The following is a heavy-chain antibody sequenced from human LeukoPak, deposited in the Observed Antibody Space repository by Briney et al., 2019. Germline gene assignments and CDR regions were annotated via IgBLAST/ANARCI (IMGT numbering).Heavy chain of an antibody. CDR1: GFTFSSYA. J-gene: IGHJ4*02. Sequence: GRSLRLSCAASGFTFSSYAMHWVRQAPGKGLEWVAVISYDGSNKYYADSVKGRFTISRDNSKNTLYLQMNSLRAEDTAVYYCAKLDPGYSSSWYDYWGQGTLVTVSS. V-gene: IGHV3-30*04. CDR2: ISYDGSNK. D-gene: IGHD6-13*01. CDR3: AKLDPGYSSSWYDY.